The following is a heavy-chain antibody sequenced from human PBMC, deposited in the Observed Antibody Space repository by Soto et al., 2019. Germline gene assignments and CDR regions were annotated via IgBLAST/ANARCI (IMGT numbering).Heavy chain of an antibody. CDR1: GYTFTNYA. CDR3: ARSGDGMDV. Sequence: QVQVVQSGAEEKKPGASVKVSCRASGYTFTNYAIHWVCQAPGQRLEWMGWISPGNGNTKYSQKFQGRVTITGDTSASTAYMELSRLRSEDTAVYYCARSGDGMDVWGQGTTVTVSS. CDR2: ISPGNGNT. J-gene: IGHJ6*02. D-gene: IGHD6-25*01. V-gene: IGHV1-3*05.